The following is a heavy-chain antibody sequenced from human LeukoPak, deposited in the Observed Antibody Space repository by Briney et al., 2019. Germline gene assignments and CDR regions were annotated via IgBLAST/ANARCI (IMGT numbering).Heavy chain of an antibody. J-gene: IGHJ4*02. V-gene: IGHV4-61*02. CDR2: ISSTGST. CDR3: ARDQTYSGSGIYTYFDY. Sequence: SQTLSLTCTVSGGSISSGGHYWSWIRQPAGKGLEYLGRISSTGSTNYNPSLRSRVTISADTSKNHSSLKLASVTAADTAVYYCARDQTYSGSGIYTYFDYWGQGILVTVSS. CDR1: GGSISSGGHY. D-gene: IGHD3-10*01.